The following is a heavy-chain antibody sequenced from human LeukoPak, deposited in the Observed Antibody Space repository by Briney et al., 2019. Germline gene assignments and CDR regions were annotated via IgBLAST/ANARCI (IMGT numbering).Heavy chain of an antibody. J-gene: IGHJ3*02. V-gene: IGHV4-4*07. CDR3: ARYYYDSSGYPDAFDI. Sequence: SETLSLTCTVSGGSISNYYWSWIRQPAGKGLEWIGRIYTSGSTNYNPSLKSRVTMSVDTSKNQFSLKLSSVTAADTAVYYCARYYYDSSGYPDAFDIWGQGTMVTVSS. CDR1: GGSISNYY. D-gene: IGHD3-22*01. CDR2: IYTSGST.